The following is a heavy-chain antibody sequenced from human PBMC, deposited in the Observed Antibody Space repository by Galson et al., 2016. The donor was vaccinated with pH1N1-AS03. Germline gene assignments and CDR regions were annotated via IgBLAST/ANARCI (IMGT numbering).Heavy chain of an antibody. CDR1: GFSLSTGGVH. V-gene: IGHV2-5*02. J-gene: IGHJ4*02. CDR2: IFWDGET. Sequence: LVKPTQTLTLTCTFSGFSLSTGGVHVAWIRQPPGKALEWLALIFWDGETRYRPSLRSRLTITKDTSKNQVVLTMTSMDPVDTATSYCARSTHVNEGLDFWGQGTLVTVSS. CDR3: ARSTHVNEGLDF. D-gene: IGHD2-8*01.